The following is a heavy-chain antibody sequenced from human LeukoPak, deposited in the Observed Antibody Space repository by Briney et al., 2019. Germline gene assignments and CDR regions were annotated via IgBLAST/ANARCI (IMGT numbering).Heavy chain of an antibody. CDR1: SGSISSYY. J-gene: IGHJ3*02. V-gene: IGHV4-59*12. D-gene: IGHD5-18*01. Sequence: SETLSLTCTVSSGSISSYYWSWIRQPPGKGLEWIGYSDDSGSTNYNPSLKTRVTISVDTSKNQFSLKLSSVTAADTAVYYCARARFGYSYGYTAFDIWGQGTMVTVSS. CDR3: ARARFGYSYGYTAFDI. CDR2: SDDSGST.